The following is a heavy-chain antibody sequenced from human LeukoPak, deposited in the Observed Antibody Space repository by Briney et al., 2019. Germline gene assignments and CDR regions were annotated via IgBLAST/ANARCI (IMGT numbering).Heavy chain of an antibody. J-gene: IGHJ3*02. Sequence: SETLSLTCTVSGGSLSSYYWSWIRQPAGKGLEWIGRIYTSGSTNYNPSLKSRVAMLLVTSRNQFSLKLSSVTAADTAVYYCARTTYGSPRAFDIWGQGTMVTVSS. D-gene: IGHD1-26*01. CDR2: IYTSGST. V-gene: IGHV4-4*07. CDR1: GGSLSSYY. CDR3: ARTTYGSPRAFDI.